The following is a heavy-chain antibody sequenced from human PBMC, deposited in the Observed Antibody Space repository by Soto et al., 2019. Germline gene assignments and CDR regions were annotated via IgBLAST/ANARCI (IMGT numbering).Heavy chain of an antibody. CDR2: ISAYNGNT. CDR3: ARVTAGIHSNYYYYYGMDV. J-gene: IGHJ6*02. V-gene: IGHV1-18*01. Sequence: ASVKVSCKASGYTFTSYGISWVRQAPGQGLEWMGWISAYNGNTNYAQKLQGRVTMTTDTSTGTAYMELRSLRSDDTAVYYCARVTAGIHSNYYYYYGMDVWGQGTTVTVSS. CDR1: GYTFTSYG. D-gene: IGHD5-18*01.